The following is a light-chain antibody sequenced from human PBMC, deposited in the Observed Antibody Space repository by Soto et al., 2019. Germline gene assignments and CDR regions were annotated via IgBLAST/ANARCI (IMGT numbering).Light chain of an antibody. V-gene: IGKV1-17*01. CDR2: AAS. CDR1: QSISSY. CDR3: LQHNSYPRT. Sequence: DIQMTQSPSTLSASVGDRVTITCRASQSISSYLNWYQQKPGKAPKRLIYAASSLQSGVPSRFSGSGSGTEFTLTISSLQPEDFATYYCLQHNSYPRTFGQGAKV. J-gene: IGKJ1*01.